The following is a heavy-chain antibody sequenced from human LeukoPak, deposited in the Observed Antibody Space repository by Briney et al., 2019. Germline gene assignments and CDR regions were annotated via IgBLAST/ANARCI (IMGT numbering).Heavy chain of an antibody. CDR2: INSDGSRT. CDR3: ARELPREVTLDY. J-gene: IGHJ4*02. Sequence: GGSLSLFCAASGFTLSSYEMHWVRQAPGKGLVWVSRINSDGSRTGYADAVKGRFTISRDNAKNMLYLQMNSLRAEDTAIYYCARELPREVTLDYWGQGTLVTVSS. D-gene: IGHD2-21*02. CDR1: GFTLSSYE. V-gene: IGHV3-74*01.